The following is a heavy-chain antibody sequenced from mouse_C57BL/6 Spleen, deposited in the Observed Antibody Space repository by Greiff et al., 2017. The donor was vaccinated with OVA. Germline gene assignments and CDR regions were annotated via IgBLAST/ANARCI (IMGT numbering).Heavy chain of an antibody. CDR3: ARGGDGSSYENYFDY. CDR2: IYPGDGDT. V-gene: IGHV1-82*01. J-gene: IGHJ2*01. Sequence: VKLKESGPELVKPGASVKISCKASGYAFSSSWMNWVKQRPGKCLEWIGRIYPGDGDTNYNGKFKGKATLTADKSSSTAYMQLSSLTSEDSAVYCGARGGDGSSYENYFDYWGQGTTLTVSS. CDR1: GYAFSSSW. D-gene: IGHD1-1*01.